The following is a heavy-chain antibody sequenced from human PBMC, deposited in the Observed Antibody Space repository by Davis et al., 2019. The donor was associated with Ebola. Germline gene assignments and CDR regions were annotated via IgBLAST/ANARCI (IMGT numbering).Heavy chain of an antibody. D-gene: IGHD1-26*01. CDR2: IYHSGST. CDR3: ARVAGRATRWFDP. V-gene: IGHV4-4*02. Sequence: PSETLSLTCAVSGGSISSSNWWSWVRQPPGKGLEWIGEIYHSGSTNYNPSLKSRVTISVDKSKNQFSLKLSSVTAADTAVYYCARVAGRATRWFDPWGQGTLVTVSS. J-gene: IGHJ5*02. CDR1: GGSISSSNW.